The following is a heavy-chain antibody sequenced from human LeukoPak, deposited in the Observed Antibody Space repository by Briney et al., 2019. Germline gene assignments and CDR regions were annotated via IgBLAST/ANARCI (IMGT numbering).Heavy chain of an antibody. CDR1: GGSLSGYY. V-gene: IGHV4-34*01. CDR3: ARLRDGYSGDF. Sequence: SETLSLTCAVSGGSLSGYYWSWIRQSPGKGLEWIGEINYSGSTNYNPSLKSRVTISVDTSKNQLSLKLSSVTATDTAVYYCARLRDGYSGDFWGQGSLVTVSS. D-gene: IGHD5-24*01. J-gene: IGHJ4*02. CDR2: INYSGST.